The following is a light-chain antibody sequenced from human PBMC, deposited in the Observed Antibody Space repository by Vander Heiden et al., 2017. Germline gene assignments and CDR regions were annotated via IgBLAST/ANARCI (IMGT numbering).Light chain of an antibody. CDR1: SSDVGGYNY. CDR3: SSYISSSTVV. CDR2: DVS. V-gene: IGLV2-14*01. Sequence: QSALTQPASVSRSPGQSITISCTGTSSDVGGYNYVSWYQQHPGKAPKLMIYDVSNRPSGVSNRFSGSKSGNTASLTISGLQAEDEADYYCSSYISSSTVVFGGGTKLTVL. J-gene: IGLJ2*01.